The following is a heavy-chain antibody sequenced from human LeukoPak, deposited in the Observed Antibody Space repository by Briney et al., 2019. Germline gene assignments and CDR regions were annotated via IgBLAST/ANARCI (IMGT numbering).Heavy chain of an antibody. Sequence: SETLSLTCTVSGGSIRSYYWSWIRQPPGRGLEWIGSIYYIGSTKYNPSLKSRVTISVDTSKNQFSLKLTSVTAADTAVYYCASGYERVLSFDYWGQGTLVTVSS. CDR3: ASGYERVLSFDY. CDR1: GGSIRSYY. V-gene: IGHV4-59*01. D-gene: IGHD5-12*01. CDR2: IYYIGST. J-gene: IGHJ4*02.